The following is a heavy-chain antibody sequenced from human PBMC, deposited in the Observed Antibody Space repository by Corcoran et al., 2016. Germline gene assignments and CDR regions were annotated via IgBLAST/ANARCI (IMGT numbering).Heavy chain of an antibody. D-gene: IGHD1-7*01. CDR2: IYFSGST. Sequence: QLQLQESGPGLVKPSETLSLTCTVSGGSISSSSYYWGWIRQPPGKGLEWIGSIYFSGSTYYNPSLKSRVTISVDTSKNHFSLRLNSVTAADTAVYYCARRHNWNYEGWFDPWGQGTLVTVSS. CDR1: GGSISSSSYY. J-gene: IGHJ5*02. CDR3: ARRHNWNYEGWFDP. V-gene: IGHV4-39*02.